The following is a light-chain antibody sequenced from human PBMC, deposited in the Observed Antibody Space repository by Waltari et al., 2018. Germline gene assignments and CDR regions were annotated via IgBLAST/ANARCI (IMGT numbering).Light chain of an antibody. CDR2: DAS. V-gene: IGKV3-11*01. CDR1: QSVSSY. CDR3: QQRNSWPPT. J-gene: IGKJ1*01. Sequence: EIVLTQSPATLSLSPGERAILSCRASQSVSSYLAWYQQKPGQAPRLLIYDASNRATGIPARFSGSGSGTDFTLTISTLEPEDFAIYYCQQRNSWPPTFGQGTKVEIK.